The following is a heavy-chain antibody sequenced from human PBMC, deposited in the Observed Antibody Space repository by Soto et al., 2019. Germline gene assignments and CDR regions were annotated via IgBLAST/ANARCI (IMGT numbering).Heavy chain of an antibody. CDR2: IFSNDEK. CDR1: DVSLTNDRLG. CDR3: ALIKDCSRTDCYLASFDH. V-gene: IGHV2-26*01. D-gene: IGHD2-2*01. J-gene: IGHJ5*02. Sequence: KXGPTQTNPTEPLTLICTVSDVSLTNDRLGVSWIRQTPGRALEWLAHIFSNDEKSYNTSLKSRLTISKDTSGSQVVLTMTNMDPVDSATYYCALIKDCSRTDCYLASFDHWGQGTLVTVSS.